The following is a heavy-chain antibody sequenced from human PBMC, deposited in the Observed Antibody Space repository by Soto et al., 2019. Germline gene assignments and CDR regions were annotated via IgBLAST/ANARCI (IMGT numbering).Heavy chain of an antibody. CDR3: VGGQYYFEY. Sequence: QVQLVESGGGVVQPGRSLRLSCAAAGFPFTAYGMHLVLEGPGKGLERVAVISDDGSNKYYADSVKGRFTISRDNSKNTLYLQMNSLRPEDTALYYCVGGQYYFEYRGQGTLVSVSS. D-gene: IGHD3-10*01. CDR1: GFPFTAYG. J-gene: IGHJ4*02. V-gene: IGHV3-30*03. CDR2: ISDDGSNK.